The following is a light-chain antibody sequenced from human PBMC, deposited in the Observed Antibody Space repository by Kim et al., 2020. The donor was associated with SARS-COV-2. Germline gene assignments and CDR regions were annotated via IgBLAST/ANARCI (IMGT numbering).Light chain of an antibody. CDR2: AAS. CDR1: QDIGNY. V-gene: IGKV1-27*01. Sequence: ASVGDIVTIACRASQDIGNYLAWYQQSPGKPPKLLIFAASTLQSGVPSRFSGVTSGTEFTLIISSLQPEDVATYFCQKYNSAPITFGQGTRLEIK. CDR3: QKYNSAPIT. J-gene: IGKJ5*01.